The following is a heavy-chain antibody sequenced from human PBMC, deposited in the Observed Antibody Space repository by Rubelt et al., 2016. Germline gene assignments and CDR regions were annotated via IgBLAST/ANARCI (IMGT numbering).Heavy chain of an antibody. CDR3: ARVHMVRGVMGDGLDY. CDR2: FDPEDGET. Sequence: GKGLEWMGGFDPEDGETIYAQKFQARVTMTEDTSTSTAYMELRSLRSDDTAVYYCARVHMVRGVMGDGLDYWGQGTLVTVSS. V-gene: IGHV1-24*01. J-gene: IGHJ4*02. D-gene: IGHD3-10*01.